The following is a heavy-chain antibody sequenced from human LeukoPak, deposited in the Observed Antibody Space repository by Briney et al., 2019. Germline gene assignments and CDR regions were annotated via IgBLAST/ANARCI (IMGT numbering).Heavy chain of an antibody. CDR2: IYTSGST. CDR1: GGSISSYY. V-gene: IGHV4-4*07. CDR3: ARDFEEYYDSSGSYYFDY. D-gene: IGHD3-22*01. Sequence: SETLSLXCTVSGGSISSYYWSWIRQPAGKGLEWIGRIYTSGSTNYNPSLKSRVTMSVDTSKNQFSLKLSSVTAADTAVYYCARDFEEYYDSSGSYYFDYWGQGTLVTVSS. J-gene: IGHJ4*02.